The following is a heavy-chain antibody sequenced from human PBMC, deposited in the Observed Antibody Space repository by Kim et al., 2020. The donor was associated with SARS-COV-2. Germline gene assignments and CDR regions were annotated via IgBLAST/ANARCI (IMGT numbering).Heavy chain of an antibody. CDR3: ARDSRVVRGFGGLQVGSMDV. CDR2: ISAYNGNT. J-gene: IGHJ6*02. D-gene: IGHD3-10*01. CDR1: GYTFTSYG. V-gene: IGHV1-18*01. Sequence: ASVKVSCKASGYTFTSYGISWVRQAPGQGLEWMGWISAYNGNTNYAQKLQGRVTMTTDTSTSTAYMELRSLRSDDTAVYYCARDSRVVRGFGGLQVGSMDVWGQGTTVTVSS.